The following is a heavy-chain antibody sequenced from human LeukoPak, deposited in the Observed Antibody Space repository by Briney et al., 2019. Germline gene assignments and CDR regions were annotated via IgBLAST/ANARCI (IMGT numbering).Heavy chain of an antibody. CDR1: GFTFSSYG. CDR3: AKADLHYDILTGYYYFDY. V-gene: IGHV3-30*02. J-gene: IGHJ4*02. D-gene: IGHD3-9*01. CDR2: IRYDGSNK. Sequence: GGSLRLSCAASGFTFSSYGMHWVRQAPGKGLEWVAFIRYDGSNKYYADSVKGRFTISRDNSKNTLYLQMNSLRAEDTAVYYCAKADLHYDILTGYYYFDYWGQGTLVTVSS.